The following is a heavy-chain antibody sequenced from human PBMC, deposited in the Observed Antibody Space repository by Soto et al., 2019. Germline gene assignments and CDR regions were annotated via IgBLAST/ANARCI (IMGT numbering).Heavy chain of an antibody. J-gene: IGHJ4*02. D-gene: IGHD3-22*01. CDR2: INHSGST. CDR1: GGSFSGYY. V-gene: IGHV4-34*01. CDR3: ASLYYYDSSGYPGY. Sequence: SETLSLTCAVYGGSFSGYYWSWIRQPPWKWLEWIGEINHSGSTNYNPSLKSRVTISVDTSKNQFSLKLSSVTAADTAVYYCASLYYYDSSGYPGYWGQGTLVTVSS.